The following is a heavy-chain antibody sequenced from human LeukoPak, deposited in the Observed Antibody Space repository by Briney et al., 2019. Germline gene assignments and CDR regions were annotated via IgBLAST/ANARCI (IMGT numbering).Heavy chain of an antibody. D-gene: IGHD3-16*01. Sequence: GGSLRLSCAASGLTFGSYTMSWVRQAPGKGLEWVSGITATGSRTYYANSVKGRFTISRDSSKNTLYLQLNSLGVDDTAVYYCATSMGGGNIDYWGQGTLVTVSS. J-gene: IGHJ4*02. CDR3: ATSMGGGNIDY. CDR2: ITATGSRT. V-gene: IGHV3-23*01. CDR1: GLTFGSYT.